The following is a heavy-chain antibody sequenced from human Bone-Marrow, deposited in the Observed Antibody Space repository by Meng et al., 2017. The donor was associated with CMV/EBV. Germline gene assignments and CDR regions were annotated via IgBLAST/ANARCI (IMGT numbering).Heavy chain of an antibody. D-gene: IGHD2-2*01. CDR3: ARSVLGRCSSTSCHPTSYYYYGMDV. J-gene: IGHJ6*02. CDR1: GYTFTSYV. Sequence: ASVKVSCKASGYTFTSYVISWVRQAPGQGLEWMGWISAYNGNTNYAQKLQGRVTMTTDTSTSTAYMELRSLRSDDTAVYYCARSVLGRCSSTSCHPTSYYYYGMDVWGQGTTVTVSS. CDR2: ISAYNGNT. V-gene: IGHV1-18*01.